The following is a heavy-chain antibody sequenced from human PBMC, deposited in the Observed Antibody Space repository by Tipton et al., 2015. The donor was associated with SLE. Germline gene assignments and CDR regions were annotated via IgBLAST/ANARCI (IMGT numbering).Heavy chain of an antibody. J-gene: IGHJ5*02. V-gene: IGHV4-30-2*01. CDR2: IYDVGSP. Sequence: LRLSCTVSGASMTGSYSWSWLRQPPGKVIEWLGYIYDVGSPNYNPSLKSRVTLSVDQSKNQFSLKLTSVTAADTAVYYCARSFQVFDPWGQGILVTVSS. CDR3: ARSFQVFDP. CDR1: GASMTGSYS.